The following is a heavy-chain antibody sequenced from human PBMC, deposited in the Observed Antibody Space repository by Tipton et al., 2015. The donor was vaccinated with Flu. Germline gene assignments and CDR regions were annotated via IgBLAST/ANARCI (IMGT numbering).Heavy chain of an antibody. D-gene: IGHD4-11*01. CDR3: ARRDYSNYVSDPKSWFDP. J-gene: IGHJ5*02. Sequence: GLVKPSETLSLTCAVYSGSFSGYFWSWIRQPPGKGLEWIGEINHSGSTNYNPSLKSRVTISVDTSKNQFSLKLSSVTAADTAVYYCARRDYSNYVSDPKSWFDPWGQGTLVAVSS. CDR1: SGSFSGYF. V-gene: IGHV4-34*01. CDR2: INHSGST.